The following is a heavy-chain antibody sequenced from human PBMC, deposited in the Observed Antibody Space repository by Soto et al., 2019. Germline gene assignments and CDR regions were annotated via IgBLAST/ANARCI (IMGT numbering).Heavy chain of an antibody. V-gene: IGHV3-74*01. CDR3: ARGDRGAFDL. CDR2: IHSDGSST. Sequence: EVRLVESEGGLVQPGGSLSLSCAASGFTLSCYWMHWVRQAPGQGLLWVSRIHSDGSSTTYADSVKGRFTISRDNAKKTVSLQMSSLRVEDTGVYFCARGDRGAFDLWGQGTMVTVSS. D-gene: IGHD2-21*02. CDR1: GFTLSCYW. J-gene: IGHJ3*01.